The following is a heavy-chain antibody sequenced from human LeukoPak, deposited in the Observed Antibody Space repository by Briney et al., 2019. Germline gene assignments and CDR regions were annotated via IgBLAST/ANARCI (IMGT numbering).Heavy chain of an antibody. CDR1: GLIVSSNC. D-gene: IGHD5-24*01. J-gene: IGHJ4*02. CDR2: IYSDAGT. Sequence: GGSLRLSCAASGLIVSSNCMSWVRQAPGKGLEWVSVIYSDAGTYYADSVKGRFTISGDNSKNTLYLQMNNLRAEDTAVYYCASCGDGYNYFDYWGQGTLVTVSS. V-gene: IGHV3-66*01. CDR3: ASCGDGYNYFDY.